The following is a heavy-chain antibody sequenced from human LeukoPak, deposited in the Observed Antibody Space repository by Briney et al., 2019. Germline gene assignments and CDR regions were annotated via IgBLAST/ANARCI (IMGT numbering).Heavy chain of an antibody. Sequence: GGSLRLSCAASGFSFSGSAMHWVRQASGKGLEWVGRIRSKPHNYATAYAASVKGRFTLSRDDSENTAFLQMNSLRTEDTAVYYCTPVVGDVVFTNAYWGQGTLVTVSS. V-gene: IGHV3-73*01. CDR3: TPVVGDVVFTNAY. D-gene: IGHD2-21*01. CDR2: IRSKPHNYAT. J-gene: IGHJ4*02. CDR1: GFSFSGSA.